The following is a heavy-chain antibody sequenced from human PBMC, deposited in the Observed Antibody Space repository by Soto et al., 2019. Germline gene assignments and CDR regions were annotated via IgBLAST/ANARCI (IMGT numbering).Heavy chain of an antibody. V-gene: IGHV1-2*02. J-gene: IGHJ6*02. CDR2: INPNSGGT. CDR3: AREVATIFGYYYGMDV. CDR1: GYTFTGYY. D-gene: IGHD5-12*01. Sequence: ASVKVSCKASGYTFTGYYMHWVLQAPGQGLEWMGWINPNSGGTDYAQKFQGRVTMTRDTSISTAYMELSRLRSDDTAVYYCAREVATIFGYYYGMDVWGQGTTVTVSS.